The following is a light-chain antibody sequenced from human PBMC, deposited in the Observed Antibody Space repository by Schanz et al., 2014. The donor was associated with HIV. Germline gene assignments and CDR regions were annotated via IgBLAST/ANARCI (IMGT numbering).Light chain of an antibody. CDR1: QSVGSN. V-gene: IGKV3-15*01. J-gene: IGKJ3*01. CDR3: QQDGSS. Sequence: EIVLTQSPGTLSLSPGERATLSCRASQSVGSNLAWYQQKPGQAPRLLIFGASTRATGIPASFSGSGSGADFTLTISSLQSEDFAVYYCQQDGSSFGPGTKVEIK. CDR2: GAS.